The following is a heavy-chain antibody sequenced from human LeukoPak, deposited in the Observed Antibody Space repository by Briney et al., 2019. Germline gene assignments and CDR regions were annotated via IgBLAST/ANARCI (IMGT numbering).Heavy chain of an antibody. CDR3: ARDPSTSWGCFDY. Sequence: PAGGSLRLSCAASGFTSTGYSMDWFRQAPGKGLEWVSYISITSDKIYYADSVKGRFTISRDNAKDSVYLQMNSLRDEDTALYYCARDPSTSWGCFDYWGQGALVTVSS. J-gene: IGHJ4*02. CDR1: GFTSTGYS. V-gene: IGHV3-48*02. D-gene: IGHD2-8*02. CDR2: ISITSDKI.